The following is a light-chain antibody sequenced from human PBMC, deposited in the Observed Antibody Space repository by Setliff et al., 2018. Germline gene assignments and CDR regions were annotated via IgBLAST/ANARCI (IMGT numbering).Light chain of an antibody. CDR2: DVT. CDR1: SSDFGDSNY. CDR3: CSDTSIYTYV. J-gene: IGLJ1*01. Sequence: QSALAQPASVSGSPGQSITISCTGTSSDFGDSNYVSWYQQHPGKAPKLIIYDVTDRPSGVSNRFSGSKSGNTASLTISGLQAEDEATYYCCSDTSIYTYVFGTGTRSPS. V-gene: IGLV2-14*03.